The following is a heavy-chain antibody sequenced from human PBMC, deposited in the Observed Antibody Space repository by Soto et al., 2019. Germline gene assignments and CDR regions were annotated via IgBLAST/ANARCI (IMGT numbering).Heavy chain of an antibody. V-gene: IGHV3-48*01. D-gene: IGHD3-22*01. CDR2: ISSSSSTI. CDR3: ARVVITLYYYYMDV. Sequence: GGSLRLSCAASGFTFSSYSMNWVRQAPGKGLEWVSYISSSSSTIYYADSVKGRFTISRDNAKNSLYLQMNSLRAEDTAVYHCARVVITLYYYYMDVWGKGTTVTVSS. J-gene: IGHJ6*03. CDR1: GFTFSSYS.